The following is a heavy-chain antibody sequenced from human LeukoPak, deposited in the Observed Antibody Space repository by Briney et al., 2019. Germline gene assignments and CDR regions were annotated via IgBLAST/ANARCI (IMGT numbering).Heavy chain of an antibody. CDR1: GFTFSNYW. CDR3: AKGRGWEASYYYYYMDV. CDR2: ITNDESST. D-gene: IGHD1-26*01. J-gene: IGHJ6*03. Sequence: GGSLRLSCAASGFTFSNYWIHWVRQAPGKGLVWVSRITNDESSTNYAESVNGRFTISRDNAKSTVYLQMNSLRAEDTAVYYCAKGRGWEASYYYYYMDVWGKGTTVTISS. V-gene: IGHV3-74*01.